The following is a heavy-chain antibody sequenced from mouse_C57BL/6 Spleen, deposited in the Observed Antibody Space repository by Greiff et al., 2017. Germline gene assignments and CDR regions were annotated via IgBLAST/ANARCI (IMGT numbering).Heavy chain of an antibody. V-gene: IGHV3-6*01. CDR1: GYSITSGYY. Sequence: ESGPGLVKPSQSLSLTCSVTGYSITSGYYWNWIRQFPGNKLEWMGYISYDGSNNYNPSLKNRISITRDTSKNQFFLKLNSVTTEDTATYYCARERLPMDYWGQGTSVTVSS. J-gene: IGHJ4*01. CDR2: ISYDGSN. CDR3: ARERLPMDY.